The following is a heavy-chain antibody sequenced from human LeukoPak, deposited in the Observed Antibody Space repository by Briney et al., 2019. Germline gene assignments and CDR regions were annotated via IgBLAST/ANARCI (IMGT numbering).Heavy chain of an antibody. CDR2: ISGRGDST. J-gene: IGHJ2*01. V-gene: IGHV3-23*01. CDR1: RFTLSSYA. CDR3: AKAIAAPVWYFDL. D-gene: IGHD6-13*01. Sequence: GGSLRLACAASRFTLSSYAMSWVRQAPGRGLEWVSTISGRGDSTYYADSVKGRFTISRDNSRNTLYLQMNTLSAEDTAVYYCAKAIAAPVWYFDLWGRGTLVTVSS.